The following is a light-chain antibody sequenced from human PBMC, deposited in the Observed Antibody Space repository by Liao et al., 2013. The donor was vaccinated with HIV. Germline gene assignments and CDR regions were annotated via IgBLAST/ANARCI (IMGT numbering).Light chain of an antibody. J-gene: IGLJ1*01. CDR1: NIGGKS. V-gene: IGLV3-21*01. CDR2: YDS. CDR3: QVWDSFSTFV. Sequence: SFVLTQPPSVSVAPGKTARITCGGDNIGGKSVHWYQQRPGQAPVLIIYYDSDRPSGIPERFSGSTSGSTATLTISGTQALDEADYYCQVWDSFSTFVFGSGTQVTVL.